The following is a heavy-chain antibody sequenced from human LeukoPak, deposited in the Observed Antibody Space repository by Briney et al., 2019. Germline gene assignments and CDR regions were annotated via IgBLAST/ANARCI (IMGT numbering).Heavy chain of an antibody. V-gene: IGHV4-4*07. CDR3: ARGNEYTYGNFFDY. CDR2: IYTSGST. J-gene: IGHJ4*02. D-gene: IGHD5-18*01. Sequence: PSETLSLTCTVSGGSIGSSYWSWIRQPAGKGLEWIGRIYTSGSTNYNPSLKSRVTMSADTSKNQFSLNLSSLTAADTAVYYCARGNEYTYGNFFDYWGQGILVTVSS. CDR1: GGSIGSSY.